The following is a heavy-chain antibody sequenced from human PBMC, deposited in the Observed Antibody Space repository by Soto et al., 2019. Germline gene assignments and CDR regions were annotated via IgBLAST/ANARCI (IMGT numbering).Heavy chain of an antibody. CDR1: GGSISSCY. CDR3: ARHTTTQQGLFDF. CDR2: IYYSGNT. Sequence: SETLSLTWTVSGGSISSCYWSWIRQPPGKGLEYIGYIYYSGNTNYNPSLKSRVTISVDTSKNQFSLKLTSVTAADTAVYYCARHTTTQQGLFDFWGQGTLVTVSS. J-gene: IGHJ4*02. D-gene: IGHD1-26*01. V-gene: IGHV4-59*01.